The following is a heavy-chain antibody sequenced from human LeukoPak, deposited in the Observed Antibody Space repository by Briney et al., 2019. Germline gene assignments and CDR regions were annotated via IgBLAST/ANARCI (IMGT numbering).Heavy chain of an antibody. J-gene: IGHJ4*02. CDR2: INHSGST. V-gene: IGHV4-34*01. Sequence: PSETLSLTCAVYGESFSGYYWSWIRQPPGKGLEWIGEINHSGSTNYNPSLKSRVTISVDTSKNQFSLKLSSVTAADTAVYYCARVRKIVYYYGSGSPSDYFDYWGQGTLVTVSS. CDR3: ARVRKIVYYYGSGSPSDYFDY. D-gene: IGHD3-10*01. CDR1: GESFSGYY.